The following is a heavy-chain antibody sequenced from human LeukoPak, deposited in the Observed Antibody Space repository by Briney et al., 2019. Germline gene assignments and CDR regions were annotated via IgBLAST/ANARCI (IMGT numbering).Heavy chain of an antibody. Sequence: GGTLRLSCAASGFTFSSYGMSWVRQAPGKGLEWVSAISGSGGSTYYADSVKGRFTISRDNSKNTLYLQIHSLRAEDTAVYYCAKDSAAPISITMVRGRWYFDYWGQGTLVTVSS. CDR3: AKDSAAPISITMVRGRWYFDY. CDR1: GFTFSSYG. D-gene: IGHD3-10*01. CDR2: ISGSGGST. V-gene: IGHV3-23*01. J-gene: IGHJ4*02.